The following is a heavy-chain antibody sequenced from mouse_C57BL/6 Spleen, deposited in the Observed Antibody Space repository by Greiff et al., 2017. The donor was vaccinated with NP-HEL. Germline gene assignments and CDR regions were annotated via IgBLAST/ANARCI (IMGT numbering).Heavy chain of an antibody. Sequence: VKLQESGPELVKPGASVKISCKASGYAFSSSWMNWVKQRPGKGLEWIGRIYPGDGDTNYNGKFKGKATLTADKSSSTAYMQLSSLTSEDSAVYFCARGSNYGSYFDYWGQGTTLTVSS. V-gene: IGHV1-82*01. CDR1: GYAFSSSW. J-gene: IGHJ2*01. CDR3: ARGSNYGSYFDY. CDR2: IYPGDGDT. D-gene: IGHD2-5*01.